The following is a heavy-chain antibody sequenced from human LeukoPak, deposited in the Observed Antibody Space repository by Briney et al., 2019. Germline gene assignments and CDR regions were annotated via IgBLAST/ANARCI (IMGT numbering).Heavy chain of an antibody. J-gene: IGHJ4*02. D-gene: IGHD6-13*01. CDR1: GYTFTSYA. CDR3: ARVRYSSSWRPFDY. V-gene: IGHV1-2*02. CDR2: INPNSGGT. Sequence: ASVKVSCKASGYTFTSYAMNWVRQAPGQGLEWMGWINPNSGGTNYAQKFQGRVTMTRDTSISTAYMELSRLRSDDTAVYYCARVRYSSSWRPFDYWGQGTLVTVSS.